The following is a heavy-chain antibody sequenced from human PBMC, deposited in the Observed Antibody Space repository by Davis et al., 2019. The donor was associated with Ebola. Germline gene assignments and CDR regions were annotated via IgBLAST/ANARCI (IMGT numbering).Heavy chain of an antibody. D-gene: IGHD1-26*01. V-gene: IGHV4-61*08. CDR1: SGSVSSNVYS. CDR2: VYNRGTT. J-gene: IGHJ6*03. Sequence: MPSETLSLTCTVASGSVSSNVYSWNWIRQSPEKGLEWIGYVYNRGTTNYNSSLNSRVTISKDTSRNQFSLELRSVTAADTAVYYCAALFSGSYLAYVDVWGKGTTVTVS. CDR3: AALFSGSYLAYVDV.